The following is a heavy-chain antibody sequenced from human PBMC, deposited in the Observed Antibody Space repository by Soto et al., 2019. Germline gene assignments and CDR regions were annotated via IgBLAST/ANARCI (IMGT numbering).Heavy chain of an antibody. V-gene: IGHV1-3*01. CDR3: ARSIVATMSPFSPWDV. CDR2: INAGNGNT. Sequence: QVQLVQSGAEVKKPGASVKVSCKASGYTFTSYAMHWVRQAPGQRLEWMGWINAGNGNTKYSQKFQGRVTITRDTSASTAYMELSSLRSADTAVYYCARSIVATMSPFSPWDVWGQGTTVTVSS. J-gene: IGHJ6*02. CDR1: GYTFTSYA. D-gene: IGHD5-12*01.